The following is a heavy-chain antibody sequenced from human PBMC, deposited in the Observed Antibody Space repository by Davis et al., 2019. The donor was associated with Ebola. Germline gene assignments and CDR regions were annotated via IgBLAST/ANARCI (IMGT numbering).Heavy chain of an antibody. V-gene: IGHV1-18*04. D-gene: IGHD5-18*01. Sequence: ASVKVSCKASGYTFTGYYMHWVRQAPGQGLEWMGWISAYNGNTNYAQKLQGRVTMTTDTSTSTAYMELRSLRSDDTAVYYCARVQLWDAFDIWGQGTMVTVSS. CDR2: ISAYNGNT. CDR1: GYTFTGYY. CDR3: ARVQLWDAFDI. J-gene: IGHJ3*02.